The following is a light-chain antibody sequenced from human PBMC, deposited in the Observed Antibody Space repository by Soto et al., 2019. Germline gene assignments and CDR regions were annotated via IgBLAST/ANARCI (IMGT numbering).Light chain of an antibody. CDR1: SSNIGSYS. V-gene: IGLV1-44*01. Sequence: QSVLTQPPSASGTPGQRVIISCSGGSSNIGSYSVNWYQQLPGSAPRLLIYSNNHRPSGVPDRFSGSKSDTSASLAINGLQSEDEADYYCAVWDDSLSGRVFGIGTKVTVL. J-gene: IGLJ1*01. CDR3: AVWDDSLSGRV. CDR2: SNN.